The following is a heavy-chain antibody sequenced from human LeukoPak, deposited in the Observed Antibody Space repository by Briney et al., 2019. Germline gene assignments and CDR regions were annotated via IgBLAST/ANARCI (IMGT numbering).Heavy chain of an antibody. CDR3: ARAGPRDDYGIR. CDR1: GGSISSSSYY. CDR2: IYYSGST. Sequence: SETLSLTCTVSGGSISSSSYYWGWIRQPPGKGLEWIGSIYYSGSTYYNPSLKSRVTISVDTSKNQFSLKLSSVTAADTAVYYCARAGPRDDYGIRWGQGTLVTVSS. J-gene: IGHJ4*02. V-gene: IGHV4-39*01. D-gene: IGHD4-17*01.